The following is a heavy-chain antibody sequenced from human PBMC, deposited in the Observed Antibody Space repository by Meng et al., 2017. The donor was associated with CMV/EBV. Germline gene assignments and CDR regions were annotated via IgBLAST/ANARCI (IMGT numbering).Heavy chain of an antibody. CDR2: IYYSGST. CDR3: ATSYYDFWSASYNWFDP. J-gene: IGHJ5*02. CDR1: GGSISSSSYY. Sequence: SETLSLTCTVSGGSISSSSYYWGWIRQPPGKGLEWIGSIYYSGSTYYNPSLKSRVTISVDTSKNQFSLKLSSVTAADTAVYYCATSYYDFWSASYNWFDPWGRGTLVTVSS. D-gene: IGHD3-3*01. V-gene: IGHV4-39*01.